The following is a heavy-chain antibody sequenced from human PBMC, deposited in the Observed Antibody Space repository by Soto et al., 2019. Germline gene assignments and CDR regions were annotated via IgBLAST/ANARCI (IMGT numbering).Heavy chain of an antibody. CDR2: IYYSGST. V-gene: IGHV4-31*03. CDR1: GGSVSSGSYY. J-gene: IGHJ4*02. Sequence: SETLSLTCTVSGGSVSSGSYYWSWIRQHPGKGLEWIGYIYYSGSTYYNPSLKSRVTISVDTSKNQFSLKLSSVTAADTAVYYCARGYQKYYYDSSGYYSGGFDYWGQGTLVTVYS. CDR3: ARGYQKYYYDSSGYYSGGFDY. D-gene: IGHD3-22*01.